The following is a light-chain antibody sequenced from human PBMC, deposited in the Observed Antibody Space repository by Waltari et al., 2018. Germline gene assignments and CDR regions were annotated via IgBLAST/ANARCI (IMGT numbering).Light chain of an antibody. CDR2: DVS. J-gene: IGLJ3*02. Sequence: QSALTQPASVSGSPGQSIPISCTGTSSDVGGYNYVSWYQQHPGKAPKLMIYDVSNRPPGVSNRFSGSKSGNTASLTISGLQAEDEADYYCSSYTSSSTLGVFGGGTKLTVL. CDR3: SSYTSSSTLGV. CDR1: SSDVGGYNY. V-gene: IGLV2-14*03.